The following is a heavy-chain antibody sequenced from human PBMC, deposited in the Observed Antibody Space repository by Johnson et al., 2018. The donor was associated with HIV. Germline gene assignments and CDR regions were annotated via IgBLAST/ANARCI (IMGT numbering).Heavy chain of an antibody. Sequence: VQLVESGGGLVQPGGSLRLSCAASGFTFSSYSMSWVRQAPGKGLEWVSAISGSGGSTYYADSVKGRFTISRDNSKNTLYLQMNSLRAEDTAVYYCARVGYSLDAFDIWGQGTMVTVSS. D-gene: IGHD2-21*01. V-gene: IGHV3-23*04. CDR3: ARVGYSLDAFDI. CDR1: GFTFSSYS. J-gene: IGHJ3*02. CDR2: ISGSGGST.